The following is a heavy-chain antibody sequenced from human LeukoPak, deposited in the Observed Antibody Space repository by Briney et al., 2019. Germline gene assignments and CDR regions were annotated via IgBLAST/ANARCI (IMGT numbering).Heavy chain of an antibody. CDR3: ARDLYYYGSGSYSSIDY. Sequence: GGSLRLSCAASGFTFSSYGMHWVRQAPGKGLEWVAVIWYDGSNKYYADSVKGRFTISRDNSKNTLYLQMNSLRAEDTAVYYRARDLYYYGSGSYSSIDYWGQGTLVTVSS. J-gene: IGHJ4*02. V-gene: IGHV3-33*01. D-gene: IGHD3-10*01. CDR2: IWYDGSNK. CDR1: GFTFSSYG.